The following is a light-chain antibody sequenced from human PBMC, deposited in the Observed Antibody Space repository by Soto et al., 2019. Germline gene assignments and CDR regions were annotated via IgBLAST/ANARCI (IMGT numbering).Light chain of an antibody. CDR3: QHYGSSPPYT. CDR1: QSVSSSY. J-gene: IGKJ2*01. CDR2: GAS. Sequence: EIVLTQSPGTLSLSPGERATLSCRASQSVSSSYLGWYQQKPGQAPRLLIDGASIRATGIPDRFSGSGSGTDFTLTISRLEPEDFAVYYCQHYGSSPPYTFGQGTKLEIK. V-gene: IGKV3-20*01.